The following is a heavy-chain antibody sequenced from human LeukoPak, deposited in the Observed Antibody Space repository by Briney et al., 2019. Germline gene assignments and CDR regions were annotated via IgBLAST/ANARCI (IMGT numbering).Heavy chain of an antibody. J-gene: IGHJ4*02. CDR3: ASQAVVPAAIVDY. CDR1: GYSISSGYY. CDR2: IYHSGST. Sequence: LETLSPTCAVSGYSISSGYYWGWIRQPPGKGLEWIGSIYHSGSTYYNPSLKSRVTISVDTSKNQFSLKLSSVTAADTAVYYCASQAVVPAAIVDYWGQGTLVTVSS. D-gene: IGHD2-2*02. V-gene: IGHV4-38-2*01.